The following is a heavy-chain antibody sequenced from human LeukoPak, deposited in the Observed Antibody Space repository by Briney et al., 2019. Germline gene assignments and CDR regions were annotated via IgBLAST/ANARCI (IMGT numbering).Heavy chain of an antibody. CDR1: GFTFSSYG. Sequence: GGSLRLSCAASGFTFSSYGMHWVRQAPGKGLEWVAVIWYDGSNKYYADSVKGRFTISRDNSKNTLYLQMNSLRAEGTAVYYCANLGYCSSTSCLRGDAFDIWGQGTMVTVSS. J-gene: IGHJ3*02. CDR2: IWYDGSNK. CDR3: ANLGYCSSTSCLRGDAFDI. V-gene: IGHV3-33*06. D-gene: IGHD2-2*01.